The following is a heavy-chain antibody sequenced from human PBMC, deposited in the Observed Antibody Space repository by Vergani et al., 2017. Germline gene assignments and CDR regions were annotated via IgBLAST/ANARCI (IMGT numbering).Heavy chain of an antibody. Sequence: EVQLVESGGGLIQPGGSLRLSCAASGFTVSSNYMSWVRQAPGKGLEWVSVIYSGGSTYYADSVKGRFTISRDNSKNTLYLQMNSLRAEDTAVYYCARDMEENNDYGDYIVPGCVDYWGQGTLVTVSS. J-gene: IGHJ4*02. D-gene: IGHD4-17*01. CDR3: ARDMEENNDYGDYIVPGCVDY. CDR2: IYSGGST. CDR1: GFTVSSNY. V-gene: IGHV3-53*01.